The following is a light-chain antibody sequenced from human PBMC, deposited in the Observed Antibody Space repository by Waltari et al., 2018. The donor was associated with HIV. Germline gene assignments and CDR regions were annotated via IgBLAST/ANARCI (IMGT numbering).Light chain of an antibody. CDR2: AAS. V-gene: IGKV1-12*01. Sequence: IQMTQSPSSLSASIGDRVTIICRASQSINTGLAWSQQKPNLAPHPLIFAASGLQNWVPSRFSGSGAGTLFTLTIANLQPEDSATYYCQQTTTFPLGFGGGTRVEI. CDR3: QQTTTFPLG. J-gene: IGKJ4*02. CDR1: QSINTG.